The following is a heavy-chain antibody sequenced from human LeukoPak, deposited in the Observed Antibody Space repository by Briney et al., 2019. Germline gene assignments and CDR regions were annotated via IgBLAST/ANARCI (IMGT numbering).Heavy chain of an antibody. CDR2: LISNSRYI. J-gene: IGHJ1*01. D-gene: IGHD3-10*01. Sequence: GRSLRLSWSASGFTFDDYAMHWVGQAAGEGPEGVAGLISNSRYIGYPDSVKRRFTTSRDNAKNSLYLQMNSLRAEDTALHYCAKDISSNYYRSGSYGTFQHWGQGTLVTVSS. V-gene: IGHV3-9*01. CDR3: AKDISSNYYRSGSYGTFQH. CDR1: GFTFDDYA.